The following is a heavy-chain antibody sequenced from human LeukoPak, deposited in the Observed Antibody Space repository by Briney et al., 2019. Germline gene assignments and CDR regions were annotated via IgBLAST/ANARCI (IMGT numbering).Heavy chain of an antibody. V-gene: IGHV3-64*01. Sequence: GGSLRLSCAASGFTFSSFAMSWVRQAPGKGLEYVSAISSNGGSTYYANSVKGRFTISRDNSKNTLYLQMGSLRAEDMAVYYCARASSGWYVVDYWGQGTLVTVSS. CDR1: GFTFSSFA. D-gene: IGHD6-19*01. CDR3: ARASSGWYVVDY. CDR2: ISSNGGST. J-gene: IGHJ4*02.